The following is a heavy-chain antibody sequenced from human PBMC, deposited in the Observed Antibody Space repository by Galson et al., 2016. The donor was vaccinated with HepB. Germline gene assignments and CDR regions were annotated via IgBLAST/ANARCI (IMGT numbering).Heavy chain of an antibody. J-gene: IGHJ3*02. CDR2: ISGSGGST. Sequence: SLRLSCAASGFTFSSYAMNWVSGISGSGGSTYYADSVKGRFTISRDNSKNTLYLQMNSLRAEDTAVYYCAKDIPVSRFLGRPPRGGFDIWGQGTIVTVSS. CDR3: AKDIPVSRFLGRPPRGGFDI. CDR1: GFTFSSYA. D-gene: IGHD3-3*01. V-gene: IGHV3-23*01.